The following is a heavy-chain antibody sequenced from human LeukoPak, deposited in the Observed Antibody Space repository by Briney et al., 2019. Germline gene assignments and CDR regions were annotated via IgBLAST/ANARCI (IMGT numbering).Heavy chain of an antibody. V-gene: IGHV3-23*01. CDR2: IRPSGDNT. J-gene: IGHJ5*02. CDR3: ARVAGWHWFDP. Sequence: PGGALRLSCAAPGFTFSSYDMTWVRRAPGRGLEWVSSIRPSGDNTYYGDSVKGRFTISRDNSKSTVYLQMNNMRVDDTAVYYCARVAGWHWFDPWGQGTLVTVSS. CDR1: GFTFSSYD. D-gene: IGHD6-19*01.